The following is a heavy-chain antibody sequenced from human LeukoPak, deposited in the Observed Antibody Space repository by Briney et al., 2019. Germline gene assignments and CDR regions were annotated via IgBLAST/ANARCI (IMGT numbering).Heavy chain of an antibody. CDR1: GGTFSSYA. D-gene: IGHD4-11*01. CDR2: IIPIFGTA. Sequence: GSSVKVSCKASGGTFSSYAISWVRQAPGQGLEWMGGIIPIFGTANYAQEFQGRVTITADESTSTAYMELSSLRSEDTAVYYCARDLVSGDYTYAFDIWGQGTMVTVSS. CDR3: ARDLVSGDYTYAFDI. V-gene: IGHV1-69*01. J-gene: IGHJ3*02.